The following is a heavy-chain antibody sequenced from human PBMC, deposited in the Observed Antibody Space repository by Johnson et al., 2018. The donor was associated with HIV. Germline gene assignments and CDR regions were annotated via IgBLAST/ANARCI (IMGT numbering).Heavy chain of an antibody. J-gene: IGHJ3*02. CDR2: IKQDGSES. D-gene: IGHD3-10*01. V-gene: IGHV3-7*01. Sequence: EVQLVESGGGLVKPGGSLRVSCAASGFTFSNAWMSWVRQAPGKGLEWVGSIKQDGSESYYVDSVKGRFTISRDNAKNSLYLQMNSLSPGDTAVYYCVRGGSDAFDIWGQGTMVTVSS. CDR1: GFTFSNAW. CDR3: VRGGSDAFDI.